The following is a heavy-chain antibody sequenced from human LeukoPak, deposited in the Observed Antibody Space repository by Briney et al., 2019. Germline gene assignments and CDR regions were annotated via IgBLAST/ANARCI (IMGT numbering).Heavy chain of an antibody. D-gene: IGHD6-13*01. CDR3: TRHSTAAGTYDY. V-gene: IGHV3-73*01. CDR2: IRSKANSYAT. J-gene: IGHJ4*02. CDR1: GFTFSGSA. Sequence: GGSLRLSCAASGFTFSGSAMHWVRQASGKGLEWVGRIRSKANSYATAYAASVEGRFTISRDDSKNTAYLQMNSLKTEDTAVYYCTRHSTAAGTYDYWGQGTLVTVSS.